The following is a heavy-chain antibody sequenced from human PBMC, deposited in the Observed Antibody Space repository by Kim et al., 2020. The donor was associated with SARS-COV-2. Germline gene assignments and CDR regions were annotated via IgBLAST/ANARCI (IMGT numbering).Heavy chain of an antibody. Sequence: GGSLRLSCAASGFTFSSYSMNWVRQAPGKGLEWVSSISSSSSYIYYADSVKGRFTISRDNAKNSLYLQMNSLRAEDTAVYYCARDLEPPSFWSGYYHVGVYYYYGMDVWGQGTTVTVSS. D-gene: IGHD3-3*01. J-gene: IGHJ6*02. CDR1: GFTFSSYS. CDR2: ISSSSSYI. V-gene: IGHV3-21*01. CDR3: ARDLEPPSFWSGYYHVGVYYYYGMDV.